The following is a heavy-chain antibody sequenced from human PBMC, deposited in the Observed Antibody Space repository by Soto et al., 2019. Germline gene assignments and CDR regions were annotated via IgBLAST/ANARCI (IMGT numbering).Heavy chain of an antibody. J-gene: IGHJ4*02. CDR3: AGEGYCISPSCFLDY. CDR1: GYTFTSYY. D-gene: IGHD2-2*01. V-gene: IGHV1-46*01. Sequence: QVQLVQSGAEVKKPGASVKVSCKASGYTFTSYYMHWVRQAPGQGLEWMGIINPSGGSTSYAQKFKGRVTMTREPSTSTVYMELSSLRSEDTAVYYCAGEGYCISPSCFLDYWGQGTLVTVSS. CDR2: INPSGGST.